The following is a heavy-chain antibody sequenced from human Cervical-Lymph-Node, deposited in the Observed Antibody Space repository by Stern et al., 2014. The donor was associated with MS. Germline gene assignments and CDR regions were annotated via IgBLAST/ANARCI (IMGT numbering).Heavy chain of an antibody. J-gene: IGHJ3*01. D-gene: IGHD7-27*01. Sequence: QLVQSGSELKKPGASVKVSCKASGYTFTKYAMNWVRQAPGQGLEWMGWTNTNTRNPTYTHAFTGRFVFSFNTSVSTAYLQIFSLKTEDTAVYYCARGLGMRLGYDDAFDAWGQGTLVIVSS. CDR2: TNTNTRNP. V-gene: IGHV7-4-1*01. CDR3: ARGLGMRLGYDDAFDA. CDR1: GYTFTKYA.